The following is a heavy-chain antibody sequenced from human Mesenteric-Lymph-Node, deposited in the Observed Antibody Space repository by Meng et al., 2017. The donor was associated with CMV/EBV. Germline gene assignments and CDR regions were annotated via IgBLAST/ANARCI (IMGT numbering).Heavy chain of an antibody. J-gene: IGHJ4*02. CDR1: GFTFNDYA. Sequence: SLKISCAASGFTFNDYAMHWVRQAPGKGLEWVSSISWNRGDIGYADSVKGRFTISRDNAKKSLYLQMNSLRNEDTALYFCAKAVADASGTYWKGIDYWGQGALVTVSS. CDR2: ISWNRGDI. V-gene: IGHV3-9*01. CDR3: AKAVADASGTYWKGIDY. D-gene: IGHD3-10*01.